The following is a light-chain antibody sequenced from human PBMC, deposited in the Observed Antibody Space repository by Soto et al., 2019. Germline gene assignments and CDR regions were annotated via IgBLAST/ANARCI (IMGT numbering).Light chain of an antibody. Sequence: SYELTQPPSVSVSPGQTASITCSGDKLGNKHACWYQQKPGQSPVLVIYEDNKRPSGIPERFSGSNSGNTATLTISGTQGMDEADYYCQTWDSSIPVVFGGGTKLTVL. CDR2: EDN. V-gene: IGLV3-1*01. CDR3: QTWDSSIPVV. CDR1: KLGNKH. J-gene: IGLJ2*01.